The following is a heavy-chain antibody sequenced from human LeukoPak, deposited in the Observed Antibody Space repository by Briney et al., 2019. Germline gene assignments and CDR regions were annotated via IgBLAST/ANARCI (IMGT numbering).Heavy chain of an antibody. D-gene: IGHD3-10*01. CDR1: GFTFSSYA. Sequence: GGSLRLSCAASGFTFSSYAMSWVRQAPGKGLEWVSAISGSGGSTYYADSVKGRFTISRDNSKNTLYLQMNSLRAEDTAVYYCARDLSVDGSGSYYNGSSGYYYGMDVWGQGTTVTVSS. CDR2: ISGSGGST. V-gene: IGHV3-23*01. J-gene: IGHJ6*02. CDR3: ARDLSVDGSGSYYNGSSGYYYGMDV.